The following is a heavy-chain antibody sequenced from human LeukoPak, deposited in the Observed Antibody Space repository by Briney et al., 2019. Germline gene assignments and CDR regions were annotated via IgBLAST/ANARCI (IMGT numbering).Heavy chain of an antibody. CDR1: AHIFTSYG. Sequence: ASVKVSCKASAHIFTSYGMSWVRQAPGQGLEWMGGIIPIFGTANYAQKFQGRVTITADESTSTAYMELSSLRSEDTAVYYCARLYSALDIPVNDIWGQGTMVTVSS. CDR2: IIPIFGTA. J-gene: IGHJ3*02. CDR3: ARLYSALDIPVNDI. V-gene: IGHV1-69*13. D-gene: IGHD3-10*02.